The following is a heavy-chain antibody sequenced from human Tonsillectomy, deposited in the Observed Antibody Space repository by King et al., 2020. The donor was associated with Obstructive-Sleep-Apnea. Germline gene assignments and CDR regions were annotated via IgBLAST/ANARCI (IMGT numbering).Heavy chain of an antibody. CDR3: ARTKENSSWGQIDY. V-gene: IGHV4-39*07. J-gene: IGHJ4*02. D-gene: IGHD6-6*01. CDR2: IYYSGSN. CDR1: GGSISSSSYY. Sequence: QMQLQESGPGLVKPSETLSLTCTVSGGSISSSSYYWGWIRQPPGKGLEWIGSIYYSGSNYFNPSLMSRVTISVDTSKNQFSLKMSTVTAADTAVYYCARTKENSSWGQIDYWGQGTLVTVSS.